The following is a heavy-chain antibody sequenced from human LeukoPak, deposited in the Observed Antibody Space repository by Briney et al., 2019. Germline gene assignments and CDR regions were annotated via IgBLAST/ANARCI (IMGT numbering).Heavy chain of an antibody. V-gene: IGHV4-34*01. D-gene: IGHD1-26*01. CDR2: INHSGST. J-gene: IGHJ3*02. CDR1: GGSFSGYY. CDR3: AGEIIVGATAAFDI. Sequence: SETLSLTCAVYGGSFSGYYWSWIRQPPGKGLEWIGEINHSGSTNYNPSLKSRVTISVDTSKNQFSLKLSSVTAADTAVFYCAGEIIVGATAAFDIWGQGTMVTVSS.